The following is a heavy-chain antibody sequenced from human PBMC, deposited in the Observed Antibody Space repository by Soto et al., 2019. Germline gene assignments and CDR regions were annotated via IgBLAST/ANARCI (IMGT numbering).Heavy chain of an antibody. CDR1: GFTFSSYA. J-gene: IGHJ4*02. Sequence: QVQLVESGGGVVQPGRSLRLSCAASGFTFSSYAMHWVRQAPGKGLERVAVISYDGSNKYYADSVKGRFTISRDNSKNTLYLQMNSLRAEDTAVYYCARTPSRVLIAVAGILDYWGQGTLVTVSS. CDR2: ISYDGSNK. V-gene: IGHV3-30-3*01. D-gene: IGHD6-19*01. CDR3: ARTPSRVLIAVAGILDY.